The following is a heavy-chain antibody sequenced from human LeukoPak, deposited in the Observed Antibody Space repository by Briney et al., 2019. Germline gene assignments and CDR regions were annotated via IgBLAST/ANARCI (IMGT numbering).Heavy chain of an antibody. CDR1: GGSFSGYY. D-gene: IGHD6-6*01. CDR2: INHSGST. CDR3: ARGIEYSSSSGPNRFDP. V-gene: IGHV4-34*01. J-gene: IGHJ5*02. Sequence: SETLSLTCAVYGGSFSGYYWSWIRQPPGKGLEWIGEINHSGSTNYNPSLKSRVTISVDTSKNQFSLKLSSVTAADTAVYYCARGIEYSSSSGPNRFDPWGQGTLVTVSS.